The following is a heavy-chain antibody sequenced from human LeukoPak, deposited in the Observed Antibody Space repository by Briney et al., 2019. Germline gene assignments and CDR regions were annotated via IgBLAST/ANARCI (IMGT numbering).Heavy chain of an antibody. CDR3: VRSESGWPFDY. CDR2: IHPSDSDT. V-gene: IGHV5-51*01. D-gene: IGHD6-19*01. J-gene: IGHJ4*02. Sequence: GESLKISCKASGYSFTTYWIGWVRQMPGKGLEWMGVIHPSDSDTRYNPPLRGQVSISVDNSITTAYLQWSSLKASDSAMYLCVRSESGWPFDYWGQGTLVTVSS. CDR1: GYSFTTYW.